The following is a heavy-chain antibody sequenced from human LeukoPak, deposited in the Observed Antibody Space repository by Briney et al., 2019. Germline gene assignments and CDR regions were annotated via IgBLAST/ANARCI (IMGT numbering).Heavy chain of an antibody. CDR3: ARGNYYDSSGLDY. CDR2: IYYSGST. J-gene: IGHJ4*02. Sequence: SETLSLTCTVSGGSISSYYWSWIRQPPGKGLEWIGYIYYSGSTNYNPSLKSRVTISVVTSKNQFSLKLSSVTAADTAVYYCARGNYYDSSGLDYWGQGTLVTVSS. D-gene: IGHD3-22*01. CDR1: GGSISSYY. V-gene: IGHV4-59*01.